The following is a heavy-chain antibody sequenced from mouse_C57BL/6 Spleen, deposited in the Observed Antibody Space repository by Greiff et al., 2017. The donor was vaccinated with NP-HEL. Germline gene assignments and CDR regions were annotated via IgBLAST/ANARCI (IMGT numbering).Heavy chain of an antibody. V-gene: IGHV5-4*01. CDR3: AREVYWYFDV. CDR1: GFTFSSYA. J-gene: IGHJ1*03. CDR2: ISDGGSYT. Sequence: DVQLQESGGGLVKPGGSLKLSCAASGFTFSSYAMSWVRQTPEKRLEWVATISDGGSYTYYPDNVKGRFTIARDNAKNNLYLQMSHLKSEDAAMYYCAREVYWYFDVWGTGTTVTVSS.